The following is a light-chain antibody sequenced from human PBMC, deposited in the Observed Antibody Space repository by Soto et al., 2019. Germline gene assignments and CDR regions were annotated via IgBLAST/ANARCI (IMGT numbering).Light chain of an antibody. CDR3: MQALQSPRT. V-gene: IGKV2-28*01. J-gene: IGKJ1*01. CDR1: QSLLHSNGYNY. CDR2: LGS. Sequence: DIVMTQSPLSLPVTPGEPAYISCRSSQSLLHSNGYNYLDWYLQKPGQSPQLLIYLGSNRSSGVPDRFSGSGSGTDLTLKISRVEAEDVGVYYCMQALQSPRTFGQGTKVEIK.